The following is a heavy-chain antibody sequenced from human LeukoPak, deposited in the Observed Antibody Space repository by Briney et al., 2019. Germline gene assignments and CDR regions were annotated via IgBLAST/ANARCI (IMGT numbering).Heavy chain of an antibody. Sequence: GGSLRLSCAASGFTFSSYSISWVRQAPGKGLEWVSLISGGAGSPYYAGSVKGRFTISRDNSKNTLYLQMNSLRAEDTAVYYCARAHYDGINDAFDIWGQGTMVTVSS. CDR1: GFTFSSYS. V-gene: IGHV3-23*01. J-gene: IGHJ3*02. CDR2: ISGGAGSP. D-gene: IGHD3-22*01. CDR3: ARAHYDGINDAFDI.